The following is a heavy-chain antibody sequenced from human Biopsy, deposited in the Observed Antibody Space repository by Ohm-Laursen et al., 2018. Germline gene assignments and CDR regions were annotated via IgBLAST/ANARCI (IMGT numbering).Heavy chain of an antibody. CDR1: GFTFENYA. CDR3: AKASGYSSGWPIDY. Sequence: SSLRLSCAASGFTFENYAMNWVRQAPGKGLEWVSGISWNSGSVVYADSVKGRFTISRDNAENSLYLQMHSLRAEDTAFYYCAKASGYSSGWPIDYWGQGNLVTVSS. D-gene: IGHD6-19*01. J-gene: IGHJ4*02. CDR2: ISWNSGSV. V-gene: IGHV3-9*01.